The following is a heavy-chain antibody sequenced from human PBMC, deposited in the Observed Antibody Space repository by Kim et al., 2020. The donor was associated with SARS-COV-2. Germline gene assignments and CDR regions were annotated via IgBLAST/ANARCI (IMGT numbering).Heavy chain of an antibody. J-gene: IGHJ2*01. CDR3: ARHTAVAGPYWYFDL. Sequence: GGSLRLSCAASGFTFSSYWMHWVRQAPGKGLVWVSRINSDGSSTSYADSVKGRFTISRDNAKNTLYLQMNSLRAEDTAVYYCARHTAVAGPYWYFDLWGRGTLVTVSS. V-gene: IGHV3-74*01. CDR2: INSDGSST. D-gene: IGHD6-19*01. CDR1: GFTFSSYW.